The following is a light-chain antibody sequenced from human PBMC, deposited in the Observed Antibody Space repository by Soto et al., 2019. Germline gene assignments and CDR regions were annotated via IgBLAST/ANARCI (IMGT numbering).Light chain of an antibody. J-gene: IGKJ2*01. CDR1: PGKSSW. CDR3: QQDNRFPPYT. V-gene: IGKV1-12*01. Sequence: DIQMTQSPSSVSASVGARVTITCRASPGKSSWLAWYQQKPGKAPKLLIFAASSLQSGVPYRFSGSGSGTDFTLTISSLQPEDFATYYCQQDNRFPPYTFGQGTKLEIK. CDR2: AAS.